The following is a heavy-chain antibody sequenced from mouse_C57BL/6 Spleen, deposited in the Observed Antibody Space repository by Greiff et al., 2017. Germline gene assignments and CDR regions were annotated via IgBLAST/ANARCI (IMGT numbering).Heavy chain of an antibody. V-gene: IGHV1-81*01. CDR3: ARSPLTTVVTHWYFDV. CDR2: IYPRSGNP. D-gene: IGHD1-1*01. CDR1: GYTFTSYG. J-gene: IGHJ1*03. Sequence: VQLQESGAELARPGASVKLSCKASGYTFTSYGISWVKQRTGQGLEWIGEIYPRSGNPYYNEKFKGKATLTADKSSSTAYMELRSLPSEDSAVYFCARSPLTTVVTHWYFDVWGTGTTVTVSS.